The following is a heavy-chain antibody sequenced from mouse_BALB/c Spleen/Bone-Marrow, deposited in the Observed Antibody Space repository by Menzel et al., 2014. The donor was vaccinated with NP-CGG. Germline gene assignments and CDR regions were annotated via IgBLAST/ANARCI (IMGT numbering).Heavy chain of an antibody. V-gene: IGHV1-7*01. CDR1: GYTFTSYW. D-gene: IGHD2-12*01. CDR3: ARWGDDGTFDY. J-gene: IGHJ2*01. CDR2: INPSTGYT. Sequence: VQLVESGAELAKPGASVKMSCKASGYTFTSYWMHWVKQRPGQGLEWIGYINPSTGYTEYNQKFKDKATLTADKSSSTAYMQLSSLTSEDPAVYYCARWGDDGTFDYWGQGTTLTVSS.